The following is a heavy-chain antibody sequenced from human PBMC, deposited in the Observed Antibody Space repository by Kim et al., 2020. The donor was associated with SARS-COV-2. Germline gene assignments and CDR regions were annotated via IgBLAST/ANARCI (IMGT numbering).Heavy chain of an antibody. J-gene: IGHJ6*02. CDR3: ARIRIAAANNYYYYYGMDV. CDR1: GGSISSYY. D-gene: IGHD6-13*01. Sequence: SETLSLTCTVSGGSISSYYWSWIRQPPGKGLEWIGYIYYSGSTNYNPSLKSRVTISVDTSKNQFSLKLSSVTAADTAVYYCARIRIAAANNYYYYYGMDVWGQGTTVTVSS. V-gene: IGHV4-59*01. CDR2: IYYSGST.